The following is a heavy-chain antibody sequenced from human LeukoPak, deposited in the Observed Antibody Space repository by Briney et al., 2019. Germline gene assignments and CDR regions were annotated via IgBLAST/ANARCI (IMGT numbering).Heavy chain of an antibody. J-gene: IGHJ6*02. CDR3: ARGRGPYYCVMDV. Sequence: GASVKVSCKASGYTFTGYYIHWVRQAPGQGLEWMGWINPNSGGTKYAQKFQGRVTVTRDTSISTAYMELRRLTADDTAVYYCARGRGPYYCVMDVWGQGTTVTVSS. CDR2: INPNSGGT. D-gene: IGHD3-10*01. CDR1: GYTFTGYY. V-gene: IGHV1-2*02.